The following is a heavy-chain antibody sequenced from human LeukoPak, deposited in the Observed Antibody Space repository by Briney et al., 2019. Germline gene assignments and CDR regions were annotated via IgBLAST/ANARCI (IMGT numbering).Heavy chain of an antibody. J-gene: IGHJ4*02. CDR2: IYYTGST. D-gene: IGHD3-22*01. Sequence: SETLSLTCTVSGDSISSSSYYWGWIRLPPGKGLEGIGSIYYTGSTYYNPSLKSRVTISVDTSKNQFSLKLSSVTAADTAVYYCASLSRTGDYYDSSGYYYFDYWGQGTLVTVSS. CDR3: ASLSRTGDYYDSSGYYYFDY. CDR1: GDSISSSSYY. V-gene: IGHV4-39*01.